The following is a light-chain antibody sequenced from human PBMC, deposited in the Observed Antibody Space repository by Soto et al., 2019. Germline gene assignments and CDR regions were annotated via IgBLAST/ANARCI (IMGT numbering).Light chain of an antibody. CDR1: QGVGRF. J-gene: IGKJ4*01. CDR2: DAS. CDR3: QQRGGWPLT. Sequence: EIVLTQSPSTLSLSPGERAALSCRSSQGVGRFLAWYQQKPGQAPRLLIYDASNRTTGIPARFSGSGSGTDFTLAINLLEPEDFAVYYCQQRGGWPLTFGGGTKVEIK. V-gene: IGKV3-11*01.